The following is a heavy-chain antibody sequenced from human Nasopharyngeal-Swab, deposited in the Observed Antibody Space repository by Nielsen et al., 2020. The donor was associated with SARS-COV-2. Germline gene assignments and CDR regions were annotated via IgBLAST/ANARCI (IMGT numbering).Heavy chain of an antibody. J-gene: IGHJ4*02. CDR2: ISIYNADI. V-gene: IGHV1-18*01. Sequence: ASVNVSCKASGYSFLSYGINWVRQAPGQGLEWMGWISIYNADINYAEKFQGRVSMTTDPSTTTAFMELRSLRSDDTAVYYCARDVEEWLVVPSLSFDHWGQGTLVTVS. CDR1: GYSFLSYG. D-gene: IGHD5-18*01. CDR3: ARDVEEWLVVPSLSFDH.